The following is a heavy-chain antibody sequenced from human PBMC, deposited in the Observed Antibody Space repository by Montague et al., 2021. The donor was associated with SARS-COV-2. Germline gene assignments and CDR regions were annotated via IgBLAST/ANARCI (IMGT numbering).Heavy chain of an antibody. CDR2: ITGDCRNI. CDR3: TNALNVVVNL. D-gene: IGHD3-16*02. J-gene: IGHJ4*01. CDR1: GFSFNANW. V-gene: IGHV3-74*03. Sequence: SLILSCEASGFSFNANWLHLVRQPPVKGLVWVSGITGDCRNIEYSYSVNGRFTISRDNAKGTLYLQIDRLRVEDTAMYFCTNALNVVVNLWGQGILVAVSS.